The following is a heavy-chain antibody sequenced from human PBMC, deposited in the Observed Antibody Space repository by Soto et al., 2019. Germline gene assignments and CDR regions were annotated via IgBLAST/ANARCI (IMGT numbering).Heavy chain of an antibody. J-gene: IGHJ4*02. CDR3: AKGGRPGLVTSDFNY. Sequence: VQLVESGGGVVQHGRSLRLSCAASGFTFSDYAMHWVRQAPGKGLEWVAVVSHDGRNTHYADSVKGRFTISRDSSKNTVSLEITSLTAEDTAVYYCAKGGRPGLVTSDFNYWGQGALVTVSS. CDR2: VSHDGRNT. CDR1: GFTFSDYA. D-gene: IGHD6-19*01. V-gene: IGHV3-30*18.